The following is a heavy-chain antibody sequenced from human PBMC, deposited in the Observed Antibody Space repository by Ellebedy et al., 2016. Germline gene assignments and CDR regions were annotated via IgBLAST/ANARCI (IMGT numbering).Heavy chain of an antibody. CDR2: ISGSGGST. J-gene: IGHJ6*03. Sequence: GESLKISXAASGFTFSSYAMSWVRQAPGKGLEWVSAISGSGGSTYYADSVKGRFTISRDNSKNTLYLQMNSLRAEDTAVYYCAKDPSGSYYYYYYMDVWGKGTTVTVSS. CDR1: GFTFSSYA. CDR3: AKDPSGSYYYYYYMDV. V-gene: IGHV3-23*01. D-gene: IGHD1-26*01.